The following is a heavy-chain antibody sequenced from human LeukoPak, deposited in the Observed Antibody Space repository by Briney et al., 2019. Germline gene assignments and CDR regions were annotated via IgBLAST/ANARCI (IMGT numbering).Heavy chain of an antibody. CDR3: ASEATGDALDY. Sequence: GGTLRLSCAASGFSFSTYWMTWVRQAPGKGLEWVANIKEDGSDKYYLDSVKGRFTISRDNAKKSLYLQMTSLRVEDTAVYYCASEATGDALDYWGQGTLVIVSS. V-gene: IGHV3-7*04. CDR2: IKEDGSDK. J-gene: IGHJ4*02. D-gene: IGHD7-27*01. CDR1: GFSFSTYW.